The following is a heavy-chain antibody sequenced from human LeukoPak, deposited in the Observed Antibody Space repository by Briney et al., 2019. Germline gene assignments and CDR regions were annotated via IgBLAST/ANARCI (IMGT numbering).Heavy chain of an antibody. CDR3: ARRPSGLNRFDP. V-gene: IGHV4-39*01. CDR1: GGSISSSTYF. D-gene: IGHD6-19*01. Sequence: PSETLSLTCTVSGGSISSSTYFWGWIRQPPGKGLEIIGLINYSGTTYYNPSLKSRVTISVDTSKNQFSLRLSSVTAAHTGVYYCARRPSGLNRFDPSGQGTLVTVSS. CDR2: INYSGTT. J-gene: IGHJ5*02.